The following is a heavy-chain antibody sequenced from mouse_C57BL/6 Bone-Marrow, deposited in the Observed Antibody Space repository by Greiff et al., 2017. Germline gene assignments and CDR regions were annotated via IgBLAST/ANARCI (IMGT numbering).Heavy chain of an antibody. V-gene: IGHV5-9-1*02. J-gene: IGHJ3*01. CDR1: GFTFSSYA. CDR2: ISSGGDYI. Sequence: EVKLMESGEGLVKPGGSLKLSCAASGFTFSSYAMSWVRQTPEKRLEWVAYISSGGDYIYYADTVKGRFTISRDNARNTLYLQMSSLKSEDTAMYYCTRDSIYYYGSSPWFAYWGQGTLVTVSA. CDR3: TRDSIYYYGSSPWFAY. D-gene: IGHD1-1*01.